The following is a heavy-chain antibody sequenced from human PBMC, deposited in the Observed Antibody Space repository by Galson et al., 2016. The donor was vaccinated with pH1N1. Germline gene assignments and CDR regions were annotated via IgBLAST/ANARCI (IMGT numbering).Heavy chain of an antibody. CDR2: IYYDGRN. Sequence: ETLSLTCTVSGDSIHTNSYYWDWIRQPPGKGLEWIAGIYYDGRNQYNPSLKSRLTISGDTSENQFSLNLSLVTAADTAVYYCARRTRCRGDCGEGFDPWGQGILVTVSS. J-gene: IGHJ5*02. CDR1: GDSIHTNSYY. CDR3: ARRTRCRGDCGEGFDP. D-gene: IGHD2-21*02. V-gene: IGHV4-39*01.